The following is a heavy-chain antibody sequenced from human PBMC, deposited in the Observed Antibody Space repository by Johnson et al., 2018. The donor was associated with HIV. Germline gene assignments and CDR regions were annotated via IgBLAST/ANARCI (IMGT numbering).Heavy chain of an antibody. CDR1: GFTFSDYY. Sequence: QVQLVESGGGLVQPGGSLRLSCAASGFTFSDYYMSWIRQAPGKGLEWVSYISSSGSIIHYADSVKGRFTISRDNAKNSLYLQMNNLRAEDKAVYYCAISGTGPDAFDIWGQDTLVTVSS. CDR2: ISSSGSII. CDR3: AISGTGPDAFDI. V-gene: IGHV3-11*04. J-gene: IGHJ3*02.